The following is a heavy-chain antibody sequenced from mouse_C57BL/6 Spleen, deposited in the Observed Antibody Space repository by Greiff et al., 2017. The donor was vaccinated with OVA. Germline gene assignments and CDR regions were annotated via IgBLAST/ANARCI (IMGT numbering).Heavy chain of an antibody. D-gene: IGHD2-4*01. V-gene: IGHV5-9-1*02. Sequence: EVNVVESGEGLVKPGGSLKLSCAASGFTFSSYAMSWVRQTLEKRLEWVAYISSGGDYIYYADTVKGRFTISRDNARNTLYLQMSSLKSEDTAMYYCTRLYDYDDGFAYWGQGTLVTVSA. CDR1: GFTFSSYA. J-gene: IGHJ3*01. CDR3: TRLYDYDDGFAY. CDR2: ISSGGDYI.